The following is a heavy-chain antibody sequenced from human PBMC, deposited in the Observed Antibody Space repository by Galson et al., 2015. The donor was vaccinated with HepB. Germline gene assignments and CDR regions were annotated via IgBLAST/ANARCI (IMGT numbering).Heavy chain of an antibody. CDR2: INPSGGST. J-gene: IGHJ1*01. V-gene: IGHV1-46*04. CDR1: GYTFTSYY. D-gene: IGHD2-21*02. Sequence: SVKVSCKASGYTFTSYYMHWVRQAPGQGLEWMGIINPSGGSTSYAQKLQGRVTMTRDTSTSTVYMKLSSLRSEDTAVYYCAREEQGCGGDCYSAVYFQHWGQGTLVTVSS. CDR3: AREEQGCGGDCYSAVYFQH.